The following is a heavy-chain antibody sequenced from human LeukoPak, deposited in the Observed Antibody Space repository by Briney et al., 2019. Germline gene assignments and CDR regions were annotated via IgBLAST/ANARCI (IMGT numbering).Heavy chain of an antibody. CDR3: ASPGIVAAGTDRGFDY. J-gene: IGHJ4*02. D-gene: IGHD6-13*01. Sequence: KPSETLSLTCTVSGGSISSYYWSWTRQPPGKGLEWIGYIYYSGSTYYNPSLKSRVTISVDTSKNLFSLKLSSVTAADTAVYYCASPGIVAAGTDRGFDYWGQGTLVTVSS. CDR2: IYYSGST. CDR1: GGSISSYY. V-gene: IGHV4-59*01.